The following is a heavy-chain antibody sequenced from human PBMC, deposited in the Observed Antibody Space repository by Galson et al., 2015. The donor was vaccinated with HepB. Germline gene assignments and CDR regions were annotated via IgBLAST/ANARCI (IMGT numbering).Heavy chain of an antibody. D-gene: IGHD3-10*01. J-gene: IGHJ4*02. V-gene: IGHV4-59*08. CDR2: ISYSGST. CDR1: GGSFSSHY. CDR3: AGQTMVRGSDY. Sequence: ETLSLTCTVSGGSFSSHYWSWIRQPPGKGLEWIGYISYSGSTHYTPSLKSRVTISLDTSKNQFSLSLSSVTAADTAVYYCAGQTMVRGSDYWGQGTLVTVSS.